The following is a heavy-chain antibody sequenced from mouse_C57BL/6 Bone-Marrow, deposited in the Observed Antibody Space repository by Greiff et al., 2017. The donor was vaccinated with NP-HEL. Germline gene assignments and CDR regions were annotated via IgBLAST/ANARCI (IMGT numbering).Heavy chain of an antibody. J-gene: IGHJ3*01. CDR3: ARSFITTVELAY. CDR2: IHPNSGST. D-gene: IGHD1-1*01. CDR1: GYTFTSYW. V-gene: IGHV1-64*01. Sequence: VQLQQSGAELVKPGASVKLSCKASGYTFTSYWMHWVKQRPGQGLEWIGMIHPNSGSTNYNEKFKSKATLTVDKSSSTAYMQLSSLTSEDSAVYYCARSFITTVELAYWGQGTLVTVSA.